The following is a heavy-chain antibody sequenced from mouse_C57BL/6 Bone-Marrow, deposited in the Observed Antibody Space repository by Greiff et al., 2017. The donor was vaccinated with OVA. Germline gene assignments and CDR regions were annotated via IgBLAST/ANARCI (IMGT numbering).Heavy chain of an antibody. CDR2: IYPGDGDT. V-gene: IGHV1-80*01. CDR1: GYAFSSYW. Sequence: VQLQQSGASVKISCKASGYAFSSYWMNWVKQRPGKGLEWIGQIYPGDGDTNYNGKFKGKATLTADKSSSTAYMQLSSLTSEDSAVYFCARRGLVLRGGYFDVWGTGTTVTVSS. J-gene: IGHJ1*03. CDR3: ARRGLVLRGGYFDV. D-gene: IGHD1-1*01.